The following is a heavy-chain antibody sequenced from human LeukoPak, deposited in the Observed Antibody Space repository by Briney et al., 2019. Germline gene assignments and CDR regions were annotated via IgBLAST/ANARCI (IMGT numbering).Heavy chain of an antibody. D-gene: IGHD3-10*01. CDR1: GFTFSSYW. CDR2: IKRDGSEK. J-gene: IGHJ4*02. V-gene: IGHV3-7*01. CDR3: ASPYGSGSVYYFDY. Sequence: GGSLRLSCAASGFTFSSYWMSGVRQAPGKGLEWVANIKRDGSEKYYVDSVKGRFTISRDNAKNSLYLQMNSLRAEDTAVYYCASPYGSGSVYYFDYWGQGTLVIVSS.